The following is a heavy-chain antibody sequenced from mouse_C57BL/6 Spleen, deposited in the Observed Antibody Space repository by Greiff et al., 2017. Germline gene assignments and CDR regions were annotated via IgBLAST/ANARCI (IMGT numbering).Heavy chain of an antibody. J-gene: IGHJ4*01. CDR3: ARGGRYYAMDY. CDR1: GYTFTDYY. V-gene: IGHV1-26*01. Sequence: VQLQQSGPELVKPGASVKISCKASGYTFTDYYMNWVKQSHGKSLEWIGDINPNNGGPSYNQKFKGKATLTVDKSSSTAYMELRSLTSEDSAVYYCARGGRYYAMDYWGQGTSVTVSS. CDR2: INPNNGGP.